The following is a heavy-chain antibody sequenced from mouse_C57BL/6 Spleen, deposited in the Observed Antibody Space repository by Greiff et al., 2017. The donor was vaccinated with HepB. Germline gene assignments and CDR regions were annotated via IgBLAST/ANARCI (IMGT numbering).Heavy chain of an antibody. CDR1: GFNIKNTY. D-gene: IGHD2-4*01. CDR3: ASHYDYDVDYFDY. V-gene: IGHV14-3*01. Sequence: EVQRVESVAELVRPGASVKLSCTASGFNIKNTYMHWVKQRPEQGLEWIGRIDPANGNTKYAPKFQGKATITADTSSNTAYLQLSSLTSEDTAIYYCASHYDYDVDYFDYWGQGTTLTVSS. J-gene: IGHJ2*01. CDR2: IDPANGNT.